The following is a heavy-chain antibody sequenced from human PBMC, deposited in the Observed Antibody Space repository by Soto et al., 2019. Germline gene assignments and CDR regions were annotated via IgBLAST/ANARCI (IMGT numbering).Heavy chain of an antibody. CDR2: INWSGSST. V-gene: IGHV3-20*04. D-gene: IGHD6-19*01. J-gene: IGHJ3*02. CDR3: ARDGGVAVAVDASDI. Sequence: PGGSVRLSCAASGFTFEDHGMTWVRQVPGKGLEWVAEINWSGSSTSYADSVKGRFTISRDNAKNSLYLQMNSLRAEDTALYFCARDGGVAVAVDASDIWGQGTMVTVSS. CDR1: GFTFEDHG.